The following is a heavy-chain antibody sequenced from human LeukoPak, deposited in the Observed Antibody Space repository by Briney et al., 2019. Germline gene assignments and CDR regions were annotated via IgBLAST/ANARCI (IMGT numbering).Heavy chain of an antibody. CDR3: ARKSVGRAFDI. CDR1: GYTFTSYY. J-gene: IGHJ3*02. Sequence: ASVKVSCKASGYTFTSYYLHWVRQAPGQGLEWMGIINPSGGSTSYAQKFQGRVTMTRDTSTSTVYMELSSLRSEDTAVYYCARKSVGRAFDIWGQGTMVTVSS. D-gene: IGHD5/OR15-5a*01. CDR2: INPSGGST. V-gene: IGHV1-46*01.